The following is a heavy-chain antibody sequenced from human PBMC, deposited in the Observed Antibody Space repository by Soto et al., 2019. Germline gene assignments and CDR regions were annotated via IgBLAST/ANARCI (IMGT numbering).Heavy chain of an antibody. CDR2: ISAYTDTP. CDR3: ARVIPGVEAWFDH. Sequence: GASVKVSCKASGYTFTNFGVTWVRRAPGQGLEWMGWISAYTDTPNYAQKFQGRVTMTIDTSTSTAYMDLRSLTSDDTAVYYCARVIPGVEAWFDHWGQGPLVTVSS. D-gene: IGHD2-2*01. V-gene: IGHV1-18*01. J-gene: IGHJ5*02. CDR1: GYTFTNFG.